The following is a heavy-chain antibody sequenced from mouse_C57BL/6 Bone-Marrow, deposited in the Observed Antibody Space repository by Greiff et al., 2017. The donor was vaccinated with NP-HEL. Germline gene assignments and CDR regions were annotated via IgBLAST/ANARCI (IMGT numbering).Heavy chain of an antibody. V-gene: IGHV1-55*01. CDR1: GYTFTSYW. CDR3: ARSLYYAMDY. CDR2: IYPGSGST. J-gene: IGHJ4*01. Sequence: QVQLQQSGAELVKPGASVKMSCKASGYTFTSYWITWVKQRPGQGLEWIGDIYPGSGSTNYNEKFKSKATLPVDTSSSTAYMQLSSLTSEDSAVYYCARSLYYAMDYWGQGTSVTVSS.